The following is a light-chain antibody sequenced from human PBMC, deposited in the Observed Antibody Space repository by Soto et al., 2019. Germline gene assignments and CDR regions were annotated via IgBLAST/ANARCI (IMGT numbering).Light chain of an antibody. J-gene: IGKJ1*01. CDR1: QSVSIL. Sequence: EIVLTQSPATLSVSPGERATLSCRASQSVSILLAWYQQKPGQAPRLLIYGASSRATGIPDRLSGSGSGTEFPLTVSRMEPEDFAIFYCQHYGGPWTFGQGTQVDIK. CDR3: QHYGGPWT. V-gene: IGKV3-20*01. CDR2: GAS.